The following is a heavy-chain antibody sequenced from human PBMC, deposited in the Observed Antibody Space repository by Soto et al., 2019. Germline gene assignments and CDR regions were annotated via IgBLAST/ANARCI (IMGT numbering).Heavy chain of an antibody. J-gene: IGHJ4*02. CDR2: IIPILGIA. Sequence: GASVRAYFKASGRNFRSYTMSWERKAPGQGLEWMGRIIPILGIANYAQKFQGRVTITADKSTSTAYMELSSLRSEDTAVYYCASGTPGYSSSWLPDFDYWGQGTLVTVSS. V-gene: IGHV1-69*02. D-gene: IGHD6-13*01. CDR3: ASGTPGYSSSWLPDFDY. CDR1: GRNFRSYT.